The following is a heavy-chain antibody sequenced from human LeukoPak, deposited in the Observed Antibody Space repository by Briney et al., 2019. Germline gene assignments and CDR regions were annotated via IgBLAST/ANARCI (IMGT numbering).Heavy chain of an antibody. Sequence: GGSLRLSCAASGFTFSSYWMSWVRQAPGKGLEWVAFIRYDGSNKYYADSVKGRFTISRDNAKNTLYLQMNSLRAEDTAVYYCARGADTGYSSDSWGQGTLVTVSS. CDR1: GFTFSSYW. CDR2: IRYDGSNK. CDR3: ARGADTGYSSDS. J-gene: IGHJ5*02. V-gene: IGHV3-30*02. D-gene: IGHD6-19*01.